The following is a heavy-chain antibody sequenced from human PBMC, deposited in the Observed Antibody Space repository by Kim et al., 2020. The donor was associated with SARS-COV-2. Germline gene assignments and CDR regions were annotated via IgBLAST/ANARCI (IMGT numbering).Heavy chain of an antibody. J-gene: IGHJ4*02. V-gene: IGHV5-51*01. D-gene: IGHD6-19*01. Sequence: YSPSFQGHVTTSADKSISTAYLQWSSLKASDTAMYYCARQPYSSGWYKDYWGQGTLVTVSS. CDR3: ARQPYSSGWYKDY.